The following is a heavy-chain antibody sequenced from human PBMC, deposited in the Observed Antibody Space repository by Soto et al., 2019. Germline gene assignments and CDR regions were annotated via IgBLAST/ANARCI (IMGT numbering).Heavy chain of an antibody. Sequence: GGSLRLSCAASGFTFSSYGMHWVRQAPGKGLEWVAVIWYDGSNKYYADSVKGRFTISRDNSKNTLYLQMNSLRAEDTAVYYCARDFEMATSLPPFFDYWGQGTLVTVS. CDR3: ARDFEMATSLPPFFDY. CDR1: GFTFSSYG. CDR2: IWYDGSNK. V-gene: IGHV3-33*01. J-gene: IGHJ4*02. D-gene: IGHD5-12*01.